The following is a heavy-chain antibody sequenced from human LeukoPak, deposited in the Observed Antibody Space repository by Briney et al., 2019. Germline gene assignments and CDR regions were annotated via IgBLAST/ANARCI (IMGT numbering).Heavy chain of an antibody. Sequence: GGSLRLSCAASGFTFSDYYMSWIRQAPGEGLEWVSYISSSGSTIYYADSVKGRFTISRDNAKNSLYLQMNSLRAEDTAVYYCARDSPISWTISPGYFDYWGQGTLVTVSS. CDR3: ARDSPISWTISPGYFDY. D-gene: IGHD2-21*01. CDR1: GFTFSDYY. V-gene: IGHV3-11*01. CDR2: ISSSGSTI. J-gene: IGHJ4*02.